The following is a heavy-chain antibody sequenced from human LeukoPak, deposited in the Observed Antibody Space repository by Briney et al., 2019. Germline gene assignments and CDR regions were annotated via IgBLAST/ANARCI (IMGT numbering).Heavy chain of an antibody. CDR2: IYYSGSI. V-gene: IGHV4-39*07. D-gene: IGHD3-22*01. CDR3: ARMVSGYYDSSGYYPRYYYYYMDV. Sequence: SETLSLTCTVSGGSISSSSYYWGWIRQPPGKGLEWIGSIYYSGSIYYNPSLKSRVTISVDTSKNQFSLKLSSVTAADTAVYYCARMVSGYYDSSGYYPRYYYYYMDVWGKGTTVTVSS. J-gene: IGHJ6*03. CDR1: GGSISSSSYY.